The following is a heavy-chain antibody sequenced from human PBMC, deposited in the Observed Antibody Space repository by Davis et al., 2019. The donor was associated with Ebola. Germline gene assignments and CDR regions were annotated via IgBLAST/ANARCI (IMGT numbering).Heavy chain of an antibody. D-gene: IGHD2-2*01. CDR3: ASVAPAAVRFDP. CDR1: GGSFSGYY. Sequence: SETLSLTCAVYGGSFSGYYWSWIRQPPGKGLEWIGEINHSGSTNYNPSLKSRVTISVDTSKNQFSLKLSSVTAADTAVYYCASVAPAAVRFDPWGQGTLVTVSS. CDR2: INHSGST. V-gene: IGHV4-34*01. J-gene: IGHJ5*02.